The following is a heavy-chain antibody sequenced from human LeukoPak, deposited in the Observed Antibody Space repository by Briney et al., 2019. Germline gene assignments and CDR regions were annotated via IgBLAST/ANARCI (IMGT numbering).Heavy chain of an antibody. CDR2: VRDRANSYAT. J-gene: IGHJ4*02. D-gene: IGHD3/OR15-3a*01. Sequence: QSGGSLRLSCAASGFSFSDSPMHWVRQASGKGLEWVGRVRDRANSYATGYAASVEGRFTISRDDSENTAYLQMNSLIIEDTAVYYCTRQRPRTGTFDYWGQGVLVTVSS. CDR1: GFSFSDSP. V-gene: IGHV3-73*01. CDR3: TRQRPRTGTFDY.